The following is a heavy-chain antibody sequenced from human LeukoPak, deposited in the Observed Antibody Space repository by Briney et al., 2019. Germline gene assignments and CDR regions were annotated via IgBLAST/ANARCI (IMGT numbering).Heavy chain of an antibody. CDR2: INHSGST. D-gene: IGHD1-7*01. CDR1: GGSISSYY. Sequence: SETLSLTCTVSGGSISSYYWSWIRQPPGKGLEWIGEINHSGSTNYNPSLKSRVTISVDTSKNQFSLKLSSVTAADTAVYYCARGGYNWNYDAFDIWGQGTMVTVSS. V-gene: IGHV4-34*01. CDR3: ARGGYNWNYDAFDI. J-gene: IGHJ3*02.